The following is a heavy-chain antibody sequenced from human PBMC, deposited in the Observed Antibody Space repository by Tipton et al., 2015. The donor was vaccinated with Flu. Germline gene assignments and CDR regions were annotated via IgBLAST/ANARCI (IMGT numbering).Heavy chain of an antibody. V-gene: IGHV3-9*01. CDR2: ISWNSGRI. CDR3: AKDSYYDIFTGYLMFDP. CDR1: GFTFDDHA. D-gene: IGHD3-9*01. Sequence: SLRLSCVASGFTFDDHAMHWVRQAPGKGLEWVSGISWNSGRIDYADSVKGRFIISRDSAKNSLYLEMYSLRAEDTALYYCAKDSYYDIFTGYLMFDPWGQGTLVTVSS. J-gene: IGHJ5*02.